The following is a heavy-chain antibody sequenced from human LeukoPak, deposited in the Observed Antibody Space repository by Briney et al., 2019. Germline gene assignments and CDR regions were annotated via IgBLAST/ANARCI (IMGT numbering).Heavy chain of an antibody. V-gene: IGHV3-7*01. J-gene: IGHJ4*01. CDR1: GFTFTDYW. Sequence: PGGSLRLSCAASGFTFTDYWMNWVRQAPGKGLEWVASIRQDGGEKSYVDSMKGRFTISRDNTKNSLYLQMSSLRAEDTAVYYCARDGTAPRLFFDLWGQGTPVPGPS. CDR3: ARDGTAPRLFFDL. CDR2: IRQDGGEK. D-gene: IGHD6-6*01.